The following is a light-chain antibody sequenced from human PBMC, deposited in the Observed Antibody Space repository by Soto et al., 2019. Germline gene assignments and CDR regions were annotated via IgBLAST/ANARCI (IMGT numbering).Light chain of an antibody. CDR1: ERIGSW. Sequence: DVQMTQTPSSVSASVGDRVTITCRASERIGSWLAWYQQKPGKAPKLLIYGASTLQGEVPSRFSGSGSETDCALTISSLQPEDFATYYCQQTYSFPHTFGQGTKVEIK. V-gene: IGKV1-12*01. CDR3: QQTYSFPHT. CDR2: GAS. J-gene: IGKJ2*01.